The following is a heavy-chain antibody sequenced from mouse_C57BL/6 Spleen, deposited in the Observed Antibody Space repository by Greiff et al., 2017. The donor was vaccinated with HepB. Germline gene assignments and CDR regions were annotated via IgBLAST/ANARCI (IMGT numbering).Heavy chain of an antibody. J-gene: IGHJ2*01. D-gene: IGHD1-1*02. Sequence: QVQLQQSGTELVKPGASVKLSCKPSGYTFSTYWMHWVKQRPGQGLEWIGNIDPSNGGTNYNEKFKRKATLTVDESSSTAYMQLSSLTSEDSAVYYCARDYYYFDYWGQGTTLTVSS. CDR2: IDPSNGGT. V-gene: IGHV1-53*01. CDR3: ARDYYYFDY. CDR1: GYTFSTYW.